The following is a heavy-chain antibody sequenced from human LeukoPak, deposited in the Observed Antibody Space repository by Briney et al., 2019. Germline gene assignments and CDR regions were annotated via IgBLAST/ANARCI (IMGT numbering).Heavy chain of an antibody. CDR1: GFTFSSYA. V-gene: IGHV3-30-3*01. D-gene: IGHD2-2*01. J-gene: IGHJ3*02. CDR3: ARDHQHCFGI. Sequence: PGGSLRLSCAASGFTFSSYAMHWVRQAPGKGLEWVAVISYDGSNKYYADSVKGRFTISRDNSKNTLYLQMNSLRAEDTAVYYCARDHQHCFGIWGQGTMVTVSS. CDR2: ISYDGSNK.